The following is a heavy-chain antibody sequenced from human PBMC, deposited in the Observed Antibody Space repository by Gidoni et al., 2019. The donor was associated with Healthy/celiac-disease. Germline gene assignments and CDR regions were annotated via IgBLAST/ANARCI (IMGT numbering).Heavy chain of an antibody. J-gene: IGHJ4*02. Sequence: EVQLVESGGGVVKPGGSLRPAGAASGFTLSSYSMNLVRQAPGKVLEWVPSISSSSSYIYYADSVKGRFTISRDNAKNSLYLQMNSLRAEYTAVYYCARGLNYYGSGSYYNSWGQGTLVTVSS. D-gene: IGHD3-10*01. CDR2: ISSSSSYI. V-gene: IGHV3-21*01. CDR1: GFTLSSYS. CDR3: ARGLNYYGSGSYYNS.